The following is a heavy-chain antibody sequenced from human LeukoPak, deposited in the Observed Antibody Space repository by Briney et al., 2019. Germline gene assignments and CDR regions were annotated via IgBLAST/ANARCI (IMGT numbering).Heavy chain of an antibody. D-gene: IGHD1-26*01. J-gene: IGHJ4*02. Sequence: GGSLRLSCAASGFTSTSYSMNWVRQAPGKGLEWVSTISGGGGSTYYADSVKGRFTISRDNSKNTLYLQVNSLRAEDTAVYYCAKGGKWDVTPFDYWGQGTLVTVSS. V-gene: IGHV3-23*01. CDR3: AKGGKWDVTPFDY. CDR1: GFTSTSYS. CDR2: ISGGGGST.